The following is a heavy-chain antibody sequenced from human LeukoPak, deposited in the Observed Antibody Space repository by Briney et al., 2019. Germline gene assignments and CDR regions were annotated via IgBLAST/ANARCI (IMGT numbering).Heavy chain of an antibody. D-gene: IGHD3-10*01. CDR3: ARQSRDGSKTRGYYFDS. V-gene: IGHV5-51*01. J-gene: IGHJ4*02. CDR1: GYIFTHYW. CDR2: IYPADSDT. Sequence: GESLKISCQVSGYIFTHYWIGWVRQMPGKGLESMGLIYPADSDTTYSPSFQGQVTISADKSISTVSLQWSSLKASDTAMYYCARQSRDGSKTRGYYFDSWGQGTLVTVSS.